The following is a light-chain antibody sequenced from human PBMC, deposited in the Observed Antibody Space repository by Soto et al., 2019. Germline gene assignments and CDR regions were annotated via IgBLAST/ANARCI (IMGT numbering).Light chain of an antibody. V-gene: IGKV3-11*01. CDR3: QQRSKWSSLS. J-gene: IGKJ1*01. CDR2: DAS. CDR1: QSVSSY. Sequence: EIVLTQSPATLSLSPGERATLSCRASQSVSSYLAWYQQKPGQAPRLLIYDASNRATGIPARFSGSGSGTEFTVIISSPEPVDCADYYWQQRSKWSSLSVGQGTKVEI.